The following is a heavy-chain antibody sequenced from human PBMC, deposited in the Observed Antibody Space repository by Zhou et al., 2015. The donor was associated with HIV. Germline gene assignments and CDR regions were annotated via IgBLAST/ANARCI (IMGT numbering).Heavy chain of an antibody. D-gene: IGHD5-24*01. J-gene: IGHJ4*02. Sequence: QVQLVQSGAEVKKPGSSVKVSCKASGGTFSNHGISWVRQAPGQGLEWMGGIVPFFGTANYAQKFQGRVTITADKSTSTAYMELSSLRSEDTAAYYCARDLTRSARFDYWGQGTLVTVSS. CDR3: ARDLTRSARFDY. CDR1: GGTFSNHG. V-gene: IGHV1-69*06. CDR2: IVPFFGTA.